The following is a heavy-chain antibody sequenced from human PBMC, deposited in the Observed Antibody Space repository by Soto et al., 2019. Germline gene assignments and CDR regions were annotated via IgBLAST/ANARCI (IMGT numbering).Heavy chain of an antibody. CDR3: ARATWLQVWSHAFDS. J-gene: IGHJ3*02. CDR2: IYPDDPDT. V-gene: IGHV5-51*01. CDR1: GYSFSDYW. D-gene: IGHD5-18*01. Sequence: GESLKISCKGSGYSFSDYWIGWVREMPGKGLEWMGIIYPDDPDTRYSPSFQGQVTISADKSITTAYLQWSSLKASDTAMYYCARATWLQVWSHAFDSWGQGTMVTV.